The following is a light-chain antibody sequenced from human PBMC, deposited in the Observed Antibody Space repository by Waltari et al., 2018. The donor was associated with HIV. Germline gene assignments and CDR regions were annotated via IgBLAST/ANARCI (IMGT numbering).Light chain of an antibody. CDR1: QTVLYSSNKKNF. Sequence: DIVMTQSPDSLAVPLGERATITCNSSQTVLYSSNKKNFLSWYQQKPGQPPKLLISWATTRDSGGPDRCSGSGSWTDFTLTVSSLQAEDVAFYYCQQYYSTPYTFGRGTKV. CDR2: WAT. J-gene: IGKJ2*01. CDR3: QQYYSTPYT. V-gene: IGKV4-1*01.